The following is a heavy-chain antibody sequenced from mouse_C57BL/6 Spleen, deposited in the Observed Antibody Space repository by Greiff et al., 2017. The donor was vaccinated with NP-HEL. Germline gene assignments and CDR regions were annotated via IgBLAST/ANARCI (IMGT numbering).Heavy chain of an antibody. CDR2: ISSGSSTI. J-gene: IGHJ1*03. D-gene: IGHD3-1*01. CDR3: ARGSGDYWYFDV. V-gene: IGHV5-17*01. Sequence: EVKLMESGGGLVKPGGSLKLSCAASGFTFSDYGMHWVRQAPEKGLEWVAYISSGSSTIYYADTVKGRFTISRDNAKNTLFLQMTSLRSEDTAMYYWARGSGDYWYFDVWGTGTTVTVSS. CDR1: GFTFSDYG.